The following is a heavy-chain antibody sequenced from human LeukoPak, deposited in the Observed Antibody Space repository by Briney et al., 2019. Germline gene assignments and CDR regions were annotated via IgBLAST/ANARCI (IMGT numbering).Heavy chain of an antibody. CDR3: AKKFTALRFLEWLSPNYFDY. CDR2: ISYDGSNK. J-gene: IGHJ4*02. D-gene: IGHD3-3*01. CDR1: GFTFSSYA. Sequence: GGSLRLSCAASGFTFSSYAIHWVRQAPGKGLEWVAVISYDGSNKYYADSVKGRFTISRDNSKNTLYLQMNSLRAEDTAVYYCAKKFTALRFLEWLSPNYFDYWGQGTLVTVSS. V-gene: IGHV3-30*04.